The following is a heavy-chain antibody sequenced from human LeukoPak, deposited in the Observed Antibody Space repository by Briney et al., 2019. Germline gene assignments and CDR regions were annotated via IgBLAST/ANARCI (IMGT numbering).Heavy chain of an antibody. D-gene: IGHD1-26*01. V-gene: IGHV4-59*01. CDR1: GGSITNYF. CDR2: IYYSGST. CDR3: ARSGSTAHDY. Sequence: SETLSLTCTVSGGSITNYFWTWIRQPPGKGLEWIGYIYYSGSTNYNPSLKSRVTISVDTSKNQFSLKLSSVTTADTAVYYCARSGSTAHDYWGQGTLVTVSS. J-gene: IGHJ4*02.